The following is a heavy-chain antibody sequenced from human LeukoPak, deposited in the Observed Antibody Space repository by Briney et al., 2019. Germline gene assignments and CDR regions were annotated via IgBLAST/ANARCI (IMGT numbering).Heavy chain of an antibody. V-gene: IGHV3-74*01. Sequence: GGSLRLSCAASGFTFSSYWIHSVRQAPGKGLVWVSRINSDRRRTSYADSVKGRFTMSRDNAKKKLYLQMESLRAEDTAVYDCARVDAIFGVVTVYWGQGTLVTVSS. D-gene: IGHD3-3*01. CDR1: GFTFSSYW. J-gene: IGHJ4*02. CDR2: INSDRRRT. CDR3: ARVDAIFGVVTVY.